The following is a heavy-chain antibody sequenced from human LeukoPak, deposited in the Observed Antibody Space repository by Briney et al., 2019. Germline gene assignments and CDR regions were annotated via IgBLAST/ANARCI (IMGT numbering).Heavy chain of an antibody. CDR3: ARAPYSSGWYAYDY. Sequence: ASVKVSCKASGYTFTSYGISWVRQAPGQGLEWMGWMNPNSGNTGYAQKFQGRVTITRNTSISTAYMELSSLRSEDTAVYYCARAPYSSGWYAYDYWGQGTLVTVSS. D-gene: IGHD6-19*01. J-gene: IGHJ4*02. CDR2: MNPNSGNT. V-gene: IGHV1-8*03. CDR1: GYTFTSYG.